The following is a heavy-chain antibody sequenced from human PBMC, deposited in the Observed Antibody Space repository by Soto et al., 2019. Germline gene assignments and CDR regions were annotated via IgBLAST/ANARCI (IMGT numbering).Heavy chain of an antibody. CDR1: GYTFTGYY. V-gene: IGHV1-2*04. CDR2: INPNSGGT. D-gene: IGHD6-6*01. J-gene: IGHJ6*02. CDR3: ARDGGTGSSSTYYYGMDV. Sequence: ASVKVSCKASGYTFTGYYMHWVRQAPGQGLEWMGWINPNSGGTNYAQKFQGWVTMTRDTSISTAYIGLSRLRSDDTAAYYCARDGGTGSSSTYYYGMDVWGQGTTVTVSS.